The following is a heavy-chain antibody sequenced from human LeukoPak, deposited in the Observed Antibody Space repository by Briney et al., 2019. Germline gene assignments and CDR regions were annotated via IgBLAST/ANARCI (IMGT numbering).Heavy chain of an antibody. CDR2: IYYSGGT. D-gene: IGHD4-23*01. CDR1: GGSISSFY. V-gene: IGHV4-59*01. CDR3: ARDYGGNSAGFDP. J-gene: IGHJ5*02. Sequence: SETLSLTCTVSGGSISSFYYNWIRQPPGKGLEWTGHIYYSGGTNYNPSLKSRVTISLDTSKNQFSLKLSSVTAADTAVYYCARDYGGNSAGFDPWGQGTLVTVSS.